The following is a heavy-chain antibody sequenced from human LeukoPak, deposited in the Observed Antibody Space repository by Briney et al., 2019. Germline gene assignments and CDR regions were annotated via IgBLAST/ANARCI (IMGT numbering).Heavy chain of an antibody. CDR3: ARDHTNSGSSDY. CDR2: INPSGGST. V-gene: IGHV1-46*01. J-gene: IGHJ4*02. D-gene: IGHD1-26*01. Sequence: AASVTVSCTASGYTFTSYYMHWVRQAPGQGLEWMGIINPSGGSTSYAQKFQGRVTMTRDTSTSTVYMELSSLRSEDTAVYYCARDHTNSGSSDYWGQGTLVTVSS. CDR1: GYTFTSYY.